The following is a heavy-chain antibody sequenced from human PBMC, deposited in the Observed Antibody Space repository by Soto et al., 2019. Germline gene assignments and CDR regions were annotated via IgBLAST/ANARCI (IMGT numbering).Heavy chain of an antibody. D-gene: IGHD2-15*01. J-gene: IGHJ4*02. CDR3: ARGQVVAAHH. CDR1: GGSISSGGYY. V-gene: IGHV4-31*03. Sequence: PSETLSLTCTVSGGSISSGGYYWSWIRQHPGKGLEWIGYIYYSGSTYYNPSLKSRVTISVDTSKNQFSLKLSSVTAADTAVYYCARGQVVAAHHWGQGTLVTVPQ. CDR2: IYYSGST.